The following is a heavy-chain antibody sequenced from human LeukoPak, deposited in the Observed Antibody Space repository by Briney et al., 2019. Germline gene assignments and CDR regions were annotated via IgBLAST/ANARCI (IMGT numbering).Heavy chain of an antibody. CDR2: IIPILDIT. CDR3: AVSSGSGYTYGREDFFVDY. D-gene: IGHD5-18*01. J-gene: IGHJ4*02. CDR1: GVTFSSYT. Sequence: SVKVSCKASGVTFSSYTISWVRQAPGQGLEWMGRIIPILDITNYAQKCQDRVTITADKSTSTAYMELSSLRSEDTAMYYCAVSSGSGYTYGREDFFVDYWGQGTLVTVSS. V-gene: IGHV1-69*02.